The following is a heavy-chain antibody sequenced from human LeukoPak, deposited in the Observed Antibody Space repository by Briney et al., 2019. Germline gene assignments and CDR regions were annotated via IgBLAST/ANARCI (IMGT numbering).Heavy chain of an antibody. CDR1: GCSISSYY. D-gene: IGHD3-22*01. CDR3: ARDGRGYYYDSSGSDNWFDP. Sequence: SETLFLTCTFSGCSISSYYWSWIRQPAGKGLEWIGRTYTSGSTNYNPSIKSRVNISVDKSKNQFSLKLSSVTAADTAVYHCARDGRGYYYDSSGSDNWFDPWGQGTLVTVSS. V-gene: IGHV4-4*07. CDR2: TYTSGST. J-gene: IGHJ5*02.